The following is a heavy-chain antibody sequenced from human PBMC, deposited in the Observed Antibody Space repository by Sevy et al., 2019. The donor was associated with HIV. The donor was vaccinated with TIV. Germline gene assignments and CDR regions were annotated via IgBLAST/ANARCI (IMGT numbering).Heavy chain of an antibody. J-gene: IGHJ4*02. D-gene: IGHD2-8*01. CDR3: ARGRCTNGVCYYFDY. CDR1: GYTFTGYY. Sequence: ASVKVSCKASGYTFTGYYMHWVRQAPGQVLEWMGWINPNSGGTNYAQKFQGRVTMTRDTSISTAYMELSRLRSDDTAVYYCARGRCTNGVCYYFDYWGQGTLVTVSS. CDR2: INPNSGGT. V-gene: IGHV1-2*02.